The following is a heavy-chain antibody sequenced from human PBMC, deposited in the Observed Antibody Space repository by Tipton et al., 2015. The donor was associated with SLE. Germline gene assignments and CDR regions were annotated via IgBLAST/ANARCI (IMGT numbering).Heavy chain of an antibody. J-gene: IGHJ4*02. CDR2: IIPIFGST. V-gene: IGHV1-69*15. Sequence: QSGPEVKKPGSSVKVSCKASGGTFSSYAISWVRQAPGQGLEWMGRIIPIFGSTNYAQKFQGRVTITADESTSTVYMELTSLRSEDTAVYYCARESPLCTNGVCFSDYWGQGTLVTVSS. CDR3: ARESPLCTNGVCFSDY. CDR1: GGTFSSYA. D-gene: IGHD2-8*01.